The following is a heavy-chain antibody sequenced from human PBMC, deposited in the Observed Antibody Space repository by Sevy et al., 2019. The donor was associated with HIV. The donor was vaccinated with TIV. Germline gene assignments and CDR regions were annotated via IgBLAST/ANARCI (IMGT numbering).Heavy chain of an antibody. CDR1: GYTXSSYG. CDR2: ISNYNSNK. J-gene: IGHJ4*02. D-gene: IGHD5-12*01. V-gene: IGHV1-18*01. CDR3: ARGVSVVXTTGXXXXX. Sequence: ASVKVSCEASGYTXSSYGITWVRQAPGQGLEWMGWISNYNSNKKSAQKFQDRVTMTTDTSTSTAYMELRSLRKDDTAVYYCARGVSVVXTTGXXXXXXXQGTLVXXSS.